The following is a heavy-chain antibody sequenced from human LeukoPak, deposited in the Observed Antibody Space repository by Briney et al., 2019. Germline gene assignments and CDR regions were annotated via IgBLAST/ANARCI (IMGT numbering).Heavy chain of an antibody. CDR2: IYTSGST. CDR1: GGTISSGSYY. V-gene: IGHV4-61*02. CDR3: ARERTVTSMDY. Sequence: PSQTLSLTCTVSGGTISSGSYYWTWIRQPAGKGLEWIGRIYTSGSTNHNPSLKSRVTISLDTSKNQFSLKLISVTAADTAVYFCARERTVTSMDYWGQGTLVTVSS. J-gene: IGHJ4*02. D-gene: IGHD2/OR15-2a*01.